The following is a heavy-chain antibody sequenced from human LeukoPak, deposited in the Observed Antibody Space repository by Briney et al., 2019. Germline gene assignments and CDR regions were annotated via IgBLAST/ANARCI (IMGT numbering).Heavy chain of an antibody. J-gene: IGHJ4*02. Sequence: SETLSLTCTVSGGSISSYSWSWIRQPPGKGLEWIGYIYYSGSTNYNPSLKSRVTISVDTSKNQFSLKLSSVTAADTAVYYCARSPSAMVKFFDYWGQGTPVTVSS. CDR3: ARSPSAMVKFFDY. V-gene: IGHV4-59*01. CDR1: GGSISSYS. CDR2: IYYSGST. D-gene: IGHD5-18*01.